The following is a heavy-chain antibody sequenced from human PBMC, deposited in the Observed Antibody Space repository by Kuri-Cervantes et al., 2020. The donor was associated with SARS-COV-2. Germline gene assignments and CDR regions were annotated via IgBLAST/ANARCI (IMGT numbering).Heavy chain of an antibody. J-gene: IGHJ6*02. D-gene: IGHD3-3*01. CDR2: ISAYNGET. CDR1: GYTFTSYY. CDR3: ARGGSYDFWSGYWGYYGMDV. Sequence: ASVKVSCKASGYTFTSYYMHWVRQAPGQGLEWMGWISAYNGETNYEQKVYGRVTMTSDTSTSTAYMELRSLRSDDTAVYYCARGGSYDFWSGYWGYYGMDVWGQGTTVTVSS. V-gene: IGHV1-18*04.